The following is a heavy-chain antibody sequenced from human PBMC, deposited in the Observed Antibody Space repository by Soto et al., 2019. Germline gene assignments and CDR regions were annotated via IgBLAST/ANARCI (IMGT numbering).Heavy chain of an antibody. D-gene: IGHD1-1*01. CDR1: GFTFSSYS. CDR3: ARGVLELNRYNWNYYGMDV. J-gene: IGHJ6*02. Sequence: EVQLVESGGGLVKPGGSLRLSCAASGFTFSSYSMNWVRQAPGKGLEWVSSISSSSSYIYYADSVKGRFTISRDNAKNSLYLQMNSLRAEDTAVYYCARGVLELNRYNWNYYGMDVWGQGTTVTVSS. V-gene: IGHV3-21*04. CDR2: ISSSSSYI.